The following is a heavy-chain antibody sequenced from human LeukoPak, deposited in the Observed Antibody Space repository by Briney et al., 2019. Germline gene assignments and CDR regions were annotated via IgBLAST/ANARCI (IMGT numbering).Heavy chain of an antibody. CDR3: ARSGYYYDY. J-gene: IGHJ4*02. Sequence: PTGGSLRLSCAASGFTFSSYWMHWVRQAPGEGLVWVSRINEHGSITDYADSVEGRFTISRDNSKNTLYLQMNSLRAEDTAVYYCARSGYYYDYWGQGTLVTVSS. CDR1: GFTFSSYW. D-gene: IGHD3-22*01. CDR2: INEHGSIT. V-gene: IGHV3-74*01.